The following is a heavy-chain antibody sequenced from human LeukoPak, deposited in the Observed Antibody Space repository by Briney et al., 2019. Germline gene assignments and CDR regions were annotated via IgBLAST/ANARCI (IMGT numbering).Heavy chain of an antibody. CDR2: ISTYKGNT. D-gene: IGHD2-8*02. V-gene: IGHV1-18*01. Sequence: GASVKVSCKASGYNFTSYGISWVRQAPGQGLEWMGWISTYKGNTNYAQKLHDRVTMTTDTSTSTAYMELRSLRSDDTAVYYCARSSRWRSPYGDYWGQGTLVTVSS. J-gene: IGHJ4*02. CDR3: ARSSRWRSPYGDY. CDR1: GYNFTSYG.